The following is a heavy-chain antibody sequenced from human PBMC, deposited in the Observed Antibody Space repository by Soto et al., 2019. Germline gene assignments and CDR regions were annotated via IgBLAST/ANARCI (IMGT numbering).Heavy chain of an antibody. CDR3: STRPPPHGDYAQDF. J-gene: IGHJ4*02. D-gene: IGHD4-17*01. V-gene: IGHV3-15*01. CDR2: IKSKTDGETT. CDR1: GFTFTNAW. Sequence: AGGSLRLSCTASGFTFTNAWVNWVRQAPGKGLEWVGRIKSKTDGETTDYAAPVKGRFTISRDDSQNTLYLQLNSLKIEDTAVYHCSTRPPPHGDYAQDFWGRGTLVTVSS.